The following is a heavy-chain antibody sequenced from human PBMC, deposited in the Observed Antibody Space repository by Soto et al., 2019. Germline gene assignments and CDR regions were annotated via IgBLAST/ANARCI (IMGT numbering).Heavy chain of an antibody. CDR1: GFTFGSYA. CDR2: ISYDGTNK. Sequence: QVHLVESGGGVVQPGKSLRLSCAASGFTFGSYAIHWVRQAPGKGLEWVAVISYDGTNKNYADSVKGRFTISRDNSNHKVYLQMDSLRGEDTAVYYCAKDFLLWGSFPDPGASDYWGQGTLVIVSS. V-gene: IGHV3-30*18. CDR3: AKDFLLWGSFPDPGASDY. J-gene: IGHJ4*02. D-gene: IGHD3-16*01.